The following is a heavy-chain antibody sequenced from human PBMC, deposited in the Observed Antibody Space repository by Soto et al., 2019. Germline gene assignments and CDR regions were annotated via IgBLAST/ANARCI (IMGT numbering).Heavy chain of an antibody. J-gene: IGHJ4*02. V-gene: IGHV3-53*04. D-gene: IGHD6-13*01. CDR2: IYSGGST. CDR1: GFPVSSNY. CDR3: ARVQSDSRGWYHFDY. Sequence: EVQLVESGGGLVQPGGSLRLSCVASGFPVSSNYMGWVRQAPGKGLEWVSVIYSGGSTNYADSVKGRFTISRHDSKNTLYLEMNSLRTEDTAVYYCARVQSDSRGWYHFDYWGQGTLVTVSS.